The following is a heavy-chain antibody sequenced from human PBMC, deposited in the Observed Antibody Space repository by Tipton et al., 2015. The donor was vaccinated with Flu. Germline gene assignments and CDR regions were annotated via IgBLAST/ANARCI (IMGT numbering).Heavy chain of an antibody. D-gene: IGHD5-24*01. Sequence: TLSLTCTVSGGSISTSGYYWGWIRQPPGKGLEWIGSIRYGGSSYYTPSLKSRVTISLDMSKDQFSLRLTSVTAADTAVYYCVRTKDGYTLSNFVYWGQGTLVTVSS. CDR2: IRYGGSS. J-gene: IGHJ4*02. CDR1: GGSISTSGYY. CDR3: VRTKDGYTLSNFVY. V-gene: IGHV4-39*07.